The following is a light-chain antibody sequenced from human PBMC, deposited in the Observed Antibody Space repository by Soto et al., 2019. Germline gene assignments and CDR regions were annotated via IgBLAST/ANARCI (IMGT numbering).Light chain of an antibody. V-gene: IGKV1-39*01. CDR3: QQTYSTPPVT. CDR1: QSISSY. Sequence: DMQMTQSPSSLSASLGDRVTITCRASQSISSYLNWYQQKPGKAPKLLIYGASNLQSGVPSRFSGSGYGTDFTLTITSLQPEDFATYYCQQTYSTPPVTFGQGTKVEIK. J-gene: IGKJ1*01. CDR2: GAS.